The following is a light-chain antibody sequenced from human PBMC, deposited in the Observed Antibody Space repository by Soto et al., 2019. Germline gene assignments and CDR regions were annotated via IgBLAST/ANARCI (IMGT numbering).Light chain of an antibody. CDR1: QDIKNY. J-gene: IGKJ4*01. Sequence: DIQMTQSPSSLSASVGDRVTITCQASQDIKNYLNWYQQKPGKAPKLLIYEASNLETGGPSRFSGSGSGRSVTFTISSLQPEDIATYYCQQCDDFITFGGGTRIEIK. V-gene: IGKV1-33*01. CDR3: QQCDDFIT. CDR2: EAS.